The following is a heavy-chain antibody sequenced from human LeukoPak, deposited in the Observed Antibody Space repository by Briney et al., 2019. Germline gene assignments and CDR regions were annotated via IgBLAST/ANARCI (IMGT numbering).Heavy chain of an antibody. D-gene: IGHD6-13*01. Sequence: GGSLRLSCAASGFTFSSYSMNWVRQAPGKGLEWVSYISSSSSTIYYADSVKGRFTIPRDNAKNSLYLQMNSLRAEDTAVYYCAREVYGQLVPEWYFGYWGQGTLVTVSS. CDR1: GFTFSSYS. J-gene: IGHJ4*02. V-gene: IGHV3-48*01. CDR3: AREVYGQLVPEWYFGY. CDR2: ISSSSSTI.